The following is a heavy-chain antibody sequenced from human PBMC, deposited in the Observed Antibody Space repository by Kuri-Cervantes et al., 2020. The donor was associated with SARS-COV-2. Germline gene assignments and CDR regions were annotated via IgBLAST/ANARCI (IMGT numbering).Heavy chain of an antibody. J-gene: IGHJ6*02. CDR2: IYHSGST. V-gene: IGHV4-38-2*01. Sequence: GSLRLSCAVSGYSISSGYYWGWIRQPPGKGLEWIGSIYHSGSTFYNPSPKSRVTISVDTSKNQFSLKLSSVTAADTAVYYCARWGRGSVLRFLEWSGYGMDVWGQGTTVTVSS. CDR3: ARWGRGSVLRFLEWSGYGMDV. D-gene: IGHD3-3*01. CDR1: GYSISSGYY.